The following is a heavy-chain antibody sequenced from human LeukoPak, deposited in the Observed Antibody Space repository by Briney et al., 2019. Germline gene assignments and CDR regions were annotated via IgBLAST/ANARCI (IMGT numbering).Heavy chain of an antibody. Sequence: GGSLRLSCAASGFTVSSNYMSWVRQAPGKGLEWVSAISGSGGSTYYADSVKGRFTISRDNSKNTLYLQMNSLRAEDTAVYYCAKVSGVYVTGHFDYWGQGTLVTVSS. CDR3: AKVSGVYVTGHFDY. CDR1: GFTVSSNY. J-gene: IGHJ4*02. V-gene: IGHV3-23*01. CDR2: ISGSGGST. D-gene: IGHD1-14*01.